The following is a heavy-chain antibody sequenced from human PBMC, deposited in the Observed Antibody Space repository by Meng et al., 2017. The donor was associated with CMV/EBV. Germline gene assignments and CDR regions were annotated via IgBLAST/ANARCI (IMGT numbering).Heavy chain of an antibody. CDR3: AKLVEGTMVRGVIISYNPQYFDY. D-gene: IGHD3-10*01. CDR2: ISGHGGST. V-gene: IGHV3-23*01. Sequence: GESLKISWAASGFTFNNYAMRWVRQTPGKGLEWVSAISGHGGSTYYAECVKGRFTISRDNSKNTLYLQVISLRDEDTAVYYCAKLVEGTMVRGVIISYNPQYFDYWGQGTLVTVSS. CDR1: GFTFNNYA. J-gene: IGHJ4*02.